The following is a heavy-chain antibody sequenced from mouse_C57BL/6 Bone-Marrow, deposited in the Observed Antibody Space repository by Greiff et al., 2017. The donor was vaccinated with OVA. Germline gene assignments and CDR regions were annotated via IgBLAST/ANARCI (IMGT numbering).Heavy chain of an antibody. CDR1: GFNIKDDY. Sequence: VQLKESGAELVRPGASVKLSCTASGFNIKDDYMHWVKQRPEQGLEWIGWIDPENGDTEYASKFKGKATITADTSSNTAYLQLSRLTSEDTAVYSVNSSTVVANYYAMDYWGQGTSVTVSS. J-gene: IGHJ4*01. V-gene: IGHV14-4*01. CDR3: NSSTVVANYYAMDY. D-gene: IGHD1-1*01. CDR2: IDPENGDT.